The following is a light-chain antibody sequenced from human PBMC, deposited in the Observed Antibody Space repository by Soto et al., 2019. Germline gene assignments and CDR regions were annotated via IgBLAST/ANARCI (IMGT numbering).Light chain of an antibody. CDR3: SSYTSSSTVV. CDR1: SSGVGDYNY. J-gene: IGLJ2*01. CDR2: EVS. V-gene: IGLV2-14*01. Sequence: QSALTQPASVSGSPGQSITVSCTGTSSGVGDYNYVSWYQQHPGKAPKLMIYEVSNRPSGVSNRFSGSKSGNTASLTISGLQAEDEADYYCSSYTSSSTVVFGGGTKVTVL.